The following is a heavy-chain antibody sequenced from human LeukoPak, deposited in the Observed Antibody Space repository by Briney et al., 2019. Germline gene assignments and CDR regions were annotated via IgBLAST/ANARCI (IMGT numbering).Heavy chain of an antibody. J-gene: IGHJ3*02. CDR2: IYYSGST. Sequence: SETLSLTCTVSGGSISSDGYYWSWIRQHPGKGLEWIGYIYYSGSTYYNPSLKSRVTISVDTSKNQFSLKLSSVTAADTAVYYCARTLLGDGAFDIWGQGTMVTVSS. D-gene: IGHD3-10*01. CDR1: GGSISSDGYY. CDR3: ARTLLGDGAFDI. V-gene: IGHV4-31*03.